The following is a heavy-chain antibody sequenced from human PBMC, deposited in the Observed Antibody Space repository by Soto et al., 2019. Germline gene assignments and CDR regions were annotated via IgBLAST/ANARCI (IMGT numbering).Heavy chain of an antibody. J-gene: IGHJ5*02. CDR2: VSGSGTT. Sequence: PGGSLRLSCAASGFSFNSYAMSWVRQAPGKGLEWVSTVSGSGTTYYADSVKGRFTISRDNSRNTLYLQMNSLRAEDTAVYYCAKNNGWHWESSFDPWGQGTLVTVSS. D-gene: IGHD6-19*01. CDR1: GFSFNSYA. CDR3: AKNNGWHWESSFDP. V-gene: IGHV3-23*01.